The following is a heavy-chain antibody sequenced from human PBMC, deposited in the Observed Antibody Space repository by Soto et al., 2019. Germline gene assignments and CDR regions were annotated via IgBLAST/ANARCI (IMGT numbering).Heavy chain of an antibody. Sequence: QVVLLQSGAEVKEPGSSVRLSCQVSGSTFKNFAFSWVRQAPGQGPEWLGGIVVMSNAADYSQRFQDRVMITADTSTSTLYMELGSLTFDDTAVYYCARAIKRWELNYYFDYWGQGTLVTVSS. D-gene: IGHD1-26*01. CDR3: ARAIKRWELNYYFDY. J-gene: IGHJ4*02. CDR1: GSTFKNFA. V-gene: IGHV1-69*06. CDR2: IVVMSNAA.